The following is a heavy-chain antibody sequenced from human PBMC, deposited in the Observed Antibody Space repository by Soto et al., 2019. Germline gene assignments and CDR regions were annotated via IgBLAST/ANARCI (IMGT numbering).Heavy chain of an antibody. V-gene: IGHV5-51*01. Sequence: GGALKISGKGSGYSFTSYWIGWVRQMPGKGLEWMGIIYPGDSDTRYSPSFQGQVTISADKSISTAYLQWSSLKASDTAMYYCARALSNSELWSLNFYYYMDVWGKGTTVTVSS. D-gene: IGHD5-18*01. CDR2: IYPGDSDT. J-gene: IGHJ6*03. CDR3: ARALSNSELWSLNFYYYMDV. CDR1: GYSFTSYW.